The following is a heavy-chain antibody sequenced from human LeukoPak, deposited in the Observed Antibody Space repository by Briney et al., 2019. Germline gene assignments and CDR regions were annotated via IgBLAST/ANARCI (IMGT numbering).Heavy chain of an antibody. J-gene: IGHJ3*01. CDR2: ISSSGIDI. Sequence: PGGSLRLSCAASGFTFSDYYMSWIRQAPGKGLEWVSHISSSGIDIYYADSVKGRFTISRDNAKNSLYVQMNSLRVEDTAVYYCARDRGARLERFYAFDFWGQGTTVTVSS. D-gene: IGHD1-1*01. CDR3: ARDRGARLERFYAFDF. CDR1: GFTFSDYY. V-gene: IGHV3-11*01.